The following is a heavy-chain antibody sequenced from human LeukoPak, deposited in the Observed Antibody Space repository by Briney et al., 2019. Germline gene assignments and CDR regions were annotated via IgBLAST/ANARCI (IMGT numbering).Heavy chain of an antibody. Sequence: GESLNISCKGSGYSFTSYWIGWVRQMPGKGLEWMVIIYPGYSDTRYSPSFQGQVTISADKSISTAYLQWSSLKASDTAMYYCARIAPTYYDFWSAPDRYMDVWGKGTTVTVSS. V-gene: IGHV5-51*01. CDR1: GYSFTSYW. D-gene: IGHD3-3*01. CDR2: IYPGYSDT. J-gene: IGHJ6*03. CDR3: ARIAPTYYDFWSAPDRYMDV.